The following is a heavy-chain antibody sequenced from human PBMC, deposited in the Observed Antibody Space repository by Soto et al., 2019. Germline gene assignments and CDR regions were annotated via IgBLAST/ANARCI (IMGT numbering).Heavy chain of an antibody. V-gene: IGHV4-59*01. J-gene: IGHJ6*02. CDR2: IHYSGST. CDR1: GGSISSYY. D-gene: IGHD6-13*01. Sequence: PSETLSLTCTVSGGSISSYYWSWIRQPPGKGLEWIGYIHYSGSTKYNPSLQSRVTISIDTSKNQFSLKLSSVTAADTAVYYCARANIAVAGVLAVWGQGTTVTVSS. CDR3: ARANIAVAGVLAV.